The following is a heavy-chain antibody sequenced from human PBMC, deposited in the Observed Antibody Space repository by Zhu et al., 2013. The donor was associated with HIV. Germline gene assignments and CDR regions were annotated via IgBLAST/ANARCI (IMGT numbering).Heavy chain of an antibody. CDR3: TTYYPHGAFEI. CDR1: GYTFINHY. Sequence: QAQLVQSGAEIKKPGASMKPSCKASGYTFINHYIHWVKQAPGQGLEWMGVINPGDGGTIYAQKFKGRVSMTRDTSTNTVYMELTRLRSEDTAVYYCTTYYPHGAFEIWGQGTMVTVS. V-gene: IGHV1-46*01. J-gene: IGHJ3*02. D-gene: IGHD3-10*01. CDR2: INPGDGGT.